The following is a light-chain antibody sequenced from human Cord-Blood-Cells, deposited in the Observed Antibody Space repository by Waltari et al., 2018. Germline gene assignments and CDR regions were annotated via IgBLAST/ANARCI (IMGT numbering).Light chain of an antibody. Sequence: EIVLTQFPGTLSLSPGDRATLSCRASQSVSSSYLAWYQQKPGQAPRLLIYGASSRATGIPDRFSGSGSGTDFTLTISRLEPEDFAVYYCQQYGSSSTFGGGTKVEIK. CDR3: QQYGSSST. CDR1: QSVSSSY. CDR2: GAS. V-gene: IGKV3-20*01. J-gene: IGKJ4*01.